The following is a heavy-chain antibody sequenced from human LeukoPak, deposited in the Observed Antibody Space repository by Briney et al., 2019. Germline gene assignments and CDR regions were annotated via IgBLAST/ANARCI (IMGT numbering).Heavy chain of an antibody. J-gene: IGHJ4*02. CDR1: GYTFTIYG. V-gene: IGHV1-18*01. Sequence: GASVTVSCKASGYTFTIYGISWVRQAPGRGLEWMGWISAYNGNTNYAQKLQGRVTMTTDTSTSTAYMELSSLRSEDTAVYYCARDNDFDYWGQGTLVTVSS. CDR3: ARDNDFDY. CDR2: ISAYNGNT. D-gene: IGHD2-8*01.